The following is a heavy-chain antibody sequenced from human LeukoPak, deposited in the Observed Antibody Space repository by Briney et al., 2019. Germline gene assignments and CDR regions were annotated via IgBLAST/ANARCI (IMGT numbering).Heavy chain of an antibody. Sequence: GGSLRLSCAASGFTFSSYWMHWVRQAPGKGLVWVSRINTDGSSTSYADSVKGRFTISRDNAKNTLYLQMNSLRAEDTAVYYCARLLVMAGTTYTGGWGQGTLVTVSS. D-gene: IGHD1-7*01. CDR1: GFTFSSYW. V-gene: IGHV3-74*01. CDR3: ARLLVMAGTTYTGG. J-gene: IGHJ4*02. CDR2: INTDGSST.